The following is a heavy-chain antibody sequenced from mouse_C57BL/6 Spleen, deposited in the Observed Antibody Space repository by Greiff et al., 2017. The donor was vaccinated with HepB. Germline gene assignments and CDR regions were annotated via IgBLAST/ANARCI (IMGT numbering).Heavy chain of an antibody. CDR1: GFTFTDYY. J-gene: IGHJ2*01. D-gene: IGHD1-1*02. Sequence: EVKLMESGGGLVQPGGSLSLSCAASGFTFTDYYMSWVRQPPGKALECLGFIRNKANGYTTEYSASVKGRFTISRDNSQSILYLQMNALRAEDSATYYCARYGGGFDYWGQGTTLTVSS. CDR3: ARYGGGFDY. V-gene: IGHV7-3*01. CDR2: IRNKANGYTT.